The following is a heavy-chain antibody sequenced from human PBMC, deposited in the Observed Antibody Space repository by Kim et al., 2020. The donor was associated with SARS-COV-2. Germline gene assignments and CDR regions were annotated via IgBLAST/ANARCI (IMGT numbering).Heavy chain of an antibody. V-gene: IGHV4-39*01. D-gene: IGHD1-26*01. Sequence: NPPLKSRVTMSVDTSKNQFSLKLSSVTAADTAVYYCASRYSGSYYDAFDIWGQGTMVTVSS. CDR3: ASRYSGSYYDAFDI. J-gene: IGHJ3*02.